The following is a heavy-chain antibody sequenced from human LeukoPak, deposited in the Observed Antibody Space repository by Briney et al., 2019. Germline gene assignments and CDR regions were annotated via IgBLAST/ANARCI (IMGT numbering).Heavy chain of an antibody. CDR2: ISSSSSYI. CDR3: ARIDYGGNSGNFQH. Sequence: GGSLRLSCAASGFTFSSYSMNWVRQAPGKGLEWVSSISSSSSYIYYADSVKGRFTISRDNAKNSLYLQMNSLRAEDTAVYYCARIDYGGNSGNFQHWGQGTPVTVSS. D-gene: IGHD4-23*01. J-gene: IGHJ1*01. V-gene: IGHV3-21*01. CDR1: GFTFSSYS.